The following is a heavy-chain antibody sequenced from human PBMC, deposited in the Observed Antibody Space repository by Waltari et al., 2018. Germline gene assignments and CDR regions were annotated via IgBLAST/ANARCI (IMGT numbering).Heavy chain of an antibody. CDR2: INHDGSEK. Sequence: EVQLVESGGGLVQPGGSLRLPCDVSGFMFSSYWLTWVRQGPGKGLGWVANINHDGSEKYYVDSVKGRFTISRDNTKSSLFLQMNSLRAEDTAVYYCATYRWLGYWGQGSLVTVSS. D-gene: IGHD3-10*01. V-gene: IGHV3-7*03. CDR1: GFMFSSYW. CDR3: ATYRWLGY. J-gene: IGHJ4*02.